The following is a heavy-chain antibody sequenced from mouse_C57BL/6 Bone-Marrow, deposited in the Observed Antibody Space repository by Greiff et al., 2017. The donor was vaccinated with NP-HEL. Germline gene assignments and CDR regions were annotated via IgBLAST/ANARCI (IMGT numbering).Heavy chain of an antibody. V-gene: IGHV1-4*01. D-gene: IGHD4-1*01. Sequence: QVQLKESGAELARPGASVKMSCKASGYTFTSYTMHWVKQRPGQGLDWIGYIKPTSGHTKYNQKIKDKATLTADKASSTAYMQLSSLTSEDSAVYYCARTGTWYFDFWGTGTTVTVSS. CDR3: ARTGTWYFDF. CDR1: GYTFTSYT. J-gene: IGHJ1*03. CDR2: IKPTSGHT.